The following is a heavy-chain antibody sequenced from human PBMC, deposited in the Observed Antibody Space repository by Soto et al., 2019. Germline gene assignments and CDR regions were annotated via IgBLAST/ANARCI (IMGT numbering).Heavy chain of an antibody. Sequence: GGSLRLSCAASGFTVSSNYMSWVRQAPGKGLEWVSVIYSGGSTYYADSVKGRFTISRDNSKNTLYLQMNSLRADDTAVYYCARGPRDILTGYYFDYWGQGTLVTVSS. D-gene: IGHD3-9*01. V-gene: IGHV3-53*01. CDR2: IYSGGST. J-gene: IGHJ4*02. CDR3: ARGPRDILTGYYFDY. CDR1: GFTVSSNY.